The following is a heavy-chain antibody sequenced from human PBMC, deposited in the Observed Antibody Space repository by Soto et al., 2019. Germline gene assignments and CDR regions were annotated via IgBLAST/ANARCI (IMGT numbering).Heavy chain of an antibody. D-gene: IGHD4-4*01. CDR2: IYYSGST. J-gene: IGHJ6*03. V-gene: IGHV4-59*08. CDR1: GGSISSYY. Sequence: SETLSLTCTVSGGSISSYYWSWIRQPPGKGLEWIGYIYYSGSTNYNPSLKSRVTISVDTSKNQFSLKLSSVTAADTAVYYCARYDYSNYSFPFRPAAPHNYYYYYMDVWGKGTTVPVSS. CDR3: ARYDYSNYSFPFRPAAPHNYYYYYMDV.